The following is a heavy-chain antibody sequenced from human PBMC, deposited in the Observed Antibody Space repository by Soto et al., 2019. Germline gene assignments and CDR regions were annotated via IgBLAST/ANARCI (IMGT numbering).Heavy chain of an antibody. CDR1: GFTFSGSA. CDR2: IRSKANSYAT. D-gene: IGHD2-2*01. CDR3: TRFSVVVLSAKAHDAFDI. V-gene: IGHV3-73*01. J-gene: IGHJ3*02. Sequence: GGSLRLSCAASGFTFSGSAMHWVRQRSGKGLEWVGRIRSKANSYATAYAASVKGRFTISRDDSKNTAYLQMNSLKTEDTAVYYCTRFSVVVLSAKAHDAFDIWGQGTMVTVSS.